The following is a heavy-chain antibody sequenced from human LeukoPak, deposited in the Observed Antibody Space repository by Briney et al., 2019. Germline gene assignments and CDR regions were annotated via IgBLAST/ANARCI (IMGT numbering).Heavy chain of an antibody. J-gene: IGHJ4*02. Sequence: HPGGSLRLSCAASGFTFNTYWMAWIRQAPGKGLEWVANINEHGSAKIHADSVEGRFVISRDNANNVLYLQMNALGVDDTAVYFGARDWAPSRSSCGADCPLPGYWGQGTMVTVSP. V-gene: IGHV3-7*01. CDR3: ARDWAPSRSSCGADCPLPGY. CDR1: GFTFNTYW. D-gene: IGHD2-21*02. CDR2: INEHGSAK.